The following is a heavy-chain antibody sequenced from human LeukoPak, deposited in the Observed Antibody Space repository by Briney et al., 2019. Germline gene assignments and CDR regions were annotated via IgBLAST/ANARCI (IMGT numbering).Heavy chain of an antibody. CDR3: ARNPGGVVVPAAIDSAWFDP. D-gene: IGHD2-2*01. J-gene: IGHJ5*02. CDR2: IYYSGST. CDR1: GGSISSSSYY. V-gene: IGHV4-39*07. Sequence: SETLSLTCTVSGGSISSSSYYWGWIRQPPGKGLEWIGSIYYSGSTYYNPSLKSRVTISVDTSKNQFSLKLSSVTAADTAVYYCARNPGGVVVPAAIDSAWFDPWGQGTLVTVSS.